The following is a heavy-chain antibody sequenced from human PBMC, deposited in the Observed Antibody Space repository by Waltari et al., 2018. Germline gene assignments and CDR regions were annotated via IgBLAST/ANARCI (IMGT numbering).Heavy chain of an antibody. J-gene: IGHJ5*02. Sequence: EVQLVQSGAEVKKPGESPKISCKGSGHSFASYWIGWLRQMPGKGLDWMGITYLGDSDTRYSPSFQGQLTISADKSISTAYLQWISLQASDTAMYYCARHNGPSAYYYGWFDPWGQGTLVTVSS. D-gene: IGHD3-10*01. CDR3: ARHNGPSAYYYGWFDP. V-gene: IGHV5-51*01. CDR2: TYLGDSDT. CDR1: GHSFASYW.